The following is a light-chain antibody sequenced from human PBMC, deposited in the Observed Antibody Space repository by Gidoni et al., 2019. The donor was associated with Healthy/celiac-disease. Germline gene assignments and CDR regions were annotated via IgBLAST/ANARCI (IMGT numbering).Light chain of an antibody. Sequence: DIQMTQSPSSLSASVGDRVTITCRASQSISSYLNWYQQKPGKAPKLLIYAASSLPSGVPSRFSGSGSGTDFTLTISSLQPEDFATYYCQQSYRTPPTFGQGTKLEIK. CDR3: QQSYRTPPT. CDR2: AAS. CDR1: QSISSY. J-gene: IGKJ2*01. V-gene: IGKV1-39*01.